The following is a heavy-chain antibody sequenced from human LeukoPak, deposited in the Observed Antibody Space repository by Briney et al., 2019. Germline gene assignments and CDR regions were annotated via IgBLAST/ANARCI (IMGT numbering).Heavy chain of an antibody. J-gene: IGHJ4*02. V-gene: IGHV1-69*02. CDR2: IIPILGIA. D-gene: IGHD3-22*01. CDR1: GGTFSSNT. CDR3: ASASYYYDSSGYSYY. Sequence: SVKVSCKASGGTFSSNTISWVRQAPGQGLEWMGRIIPILGIANYAQKFQGRVTITADKSTSTAYMELSSLRSEDTAVYYCASASYYYDSSGYSYYWGQGTLVTVSS.